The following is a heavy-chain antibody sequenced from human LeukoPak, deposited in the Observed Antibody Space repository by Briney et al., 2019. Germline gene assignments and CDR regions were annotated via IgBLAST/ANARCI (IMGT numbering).Heavy chain of an antibody. CDR3: ARGGTAQSLRYFDWLSRYYFDY. CDR2: INHSGST. V-gene: IGHV4-34*01. Sequence: SETLSLTCAVYGGSFSGYYWSWIRQPPGKGLEWIGEINHSGSTNYNPSLKSRVTISVDTSKNQFSLKLSSVTAADTAVYYCARGGTAQSLRYFDWLSRYYFDYWGQGTLVTVSS. J-gene: IGHJ4*02. CDR1: GGSFSGYY. D-gene: IGHD3-9*01.